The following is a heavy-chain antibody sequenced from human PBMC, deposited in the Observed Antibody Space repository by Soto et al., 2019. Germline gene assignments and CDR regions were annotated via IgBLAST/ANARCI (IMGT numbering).Heavy chain of an antibody. Sequence: GGSLRLSCAASGFTFSRDVMHWVRQATGKGLEWVSAIGTAGDTYYPGSVKRRFTISRENAKNSLYLQMNSLRAGDTAVYYCARAPTYGSGSYYLDYWGQGTLVTSPQ. D-gene: IGHD3-10*01. CDR1: GFTFSRDV. CDR2: IGTAGDT. CDR3: ARAPTYGSGSYYLDY. V-gene: IGHV3-13*01. J-gene: IGHJ4*02.